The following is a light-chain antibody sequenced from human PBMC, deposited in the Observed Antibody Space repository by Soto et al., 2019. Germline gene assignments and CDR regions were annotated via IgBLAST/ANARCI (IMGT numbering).Light chain of an antibody. CDR1: QSISSY. J-gene: IGKJ2*01. Sequence: DIRMTQSPSSLSASVGDRVTITCRASQSISSYLNCYQQKPGKAPKLLIYAASSLQSGVPSRFSGSGSGTEFSLTISSLQPEDFASYYCQQSYSTPNTFGQGTKLEIK. V-gene: IGKV1-39*01. CDR2: AAS. CDR3: QQSYSTPNT.